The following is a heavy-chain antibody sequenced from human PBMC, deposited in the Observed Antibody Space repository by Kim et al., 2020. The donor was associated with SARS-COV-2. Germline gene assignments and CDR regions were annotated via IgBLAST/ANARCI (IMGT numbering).Heavy chain of an antibody. V-gene: IGHV3-23*01. J-gene: IGHJ5*02. Sequence: GGSLRLSCAASGFTFSSYAMSWARQAPGKGLEWVSAISGSGGSTYYADSVKGRFTISRDNSKNTLYLQMNSLRAEDTAVYYCAKARSDFWSGYYTGGYWFDPWGQGTLVTVSS. CDR1: GFTFSSYA. CDR2: ISGSGGST. CDR3: AKARSDFWSGYYTGGYWFDP. D-gene: IGHD3-3*01.